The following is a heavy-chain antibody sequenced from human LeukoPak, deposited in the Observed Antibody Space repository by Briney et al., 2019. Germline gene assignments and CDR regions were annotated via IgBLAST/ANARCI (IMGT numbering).Heavy chain of an antibody. D-gene: IGHD3-3*01. CDR3: ARASDFWSGLDY. V-gene: IGHV3-21*01. CDR2: ISSSSSYI. J-gene: IGHJ4*02. Sequence: PGGSLRLSCAASGFTFSSYSMNWVRQAPGKGLEWVSSISSSSSYIYYADSVKGRFTISRDNAKNSLYLQMNSLRAEDTAVYYCARASDFWSGLDYWGQGTLVTVSS. CDR1: GFTFSSYS.